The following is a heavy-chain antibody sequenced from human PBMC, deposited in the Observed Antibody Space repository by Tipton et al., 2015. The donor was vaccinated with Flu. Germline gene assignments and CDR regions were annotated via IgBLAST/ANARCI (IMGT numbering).Heavy chain of an antibody. V-gene: IGHV4-4*07. J-gene: IGHJ4*02. CDR2: FYTSGST. CDR3: ARGSGSGTYVVFDY. D-gene: IGHD3-10*01. Sequence: TLSLTCTVSGGSISNYYWSWIRQPAGKGLEWIGRFYTSGSTNYHPSLKSRVTMSVDTSKNQFSLRLTSVTAADTAVYYCARGSGSGTYVVFDYWGQGTLVTVSS. CDR1: GGSISNYY.